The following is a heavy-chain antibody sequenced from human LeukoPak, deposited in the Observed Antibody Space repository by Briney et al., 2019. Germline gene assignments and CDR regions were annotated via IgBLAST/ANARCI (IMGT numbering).Heavy chain of an antibody. V-gene: IGHV1-2*02. CDR2: INPNSGGT. CDR3: ARAPLLLWFGEAGLDY. J-gene: IGHJ4*02. CDR1: GYTFTGYY. Sequence: ASVKVSCKASGYTFTGYYMHWVRQAPGQGLEWMGWINPNSGGTNYAQKFQGRVTMTRDTSISTAYMELSRLRSDDTAVYYCARAPLLLWFGEAGLDYWGQGTLVTVSS. D-gene: IGHD3-10*01.